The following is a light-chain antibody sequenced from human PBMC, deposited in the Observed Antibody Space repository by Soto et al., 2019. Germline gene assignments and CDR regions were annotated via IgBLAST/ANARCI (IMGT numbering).Light chain of an antibody. CDR1: RSINTN. J-gene: IGKJ1*01. Sequence: IVMTQSPATLSVSPGERSTLSGRASRSINTNLAWFQQKPGRAPRLLIFGASTRATDIPDRFSGSGSGTDFTLTISRLEPEDFAVYYCQQYGSSGTFGQGTKVDIK. V-gene: IGKV3-20*01. CDR2: GAS. CDR3: QQYGSSGT.